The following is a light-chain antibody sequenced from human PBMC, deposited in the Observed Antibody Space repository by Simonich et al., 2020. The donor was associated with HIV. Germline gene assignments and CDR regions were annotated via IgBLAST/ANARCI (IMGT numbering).Light chain of an antibody. V-gene: IGKV2D-29*02. J-gene: IGKJ1*01. Sequence: EIVMTQTPLSLSVTPGQPASISCKSSRGLLYSDGKTYLYWYLQKPGQSPQPLIYEIFNRFSGVPERFSGSGSGTDFTLKISRVEAEDVGVYYCMQSIQLPRTFGQGTKVEIK. CDR2: EIF. CDR1: RGLLYSDGKTY. CDR3: MQSIQLPRT.